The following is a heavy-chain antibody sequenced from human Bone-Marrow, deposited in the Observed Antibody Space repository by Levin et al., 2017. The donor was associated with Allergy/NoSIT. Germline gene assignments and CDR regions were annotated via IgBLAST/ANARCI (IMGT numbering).Heavy chain of an antibody. J-gene: IGHJ4*02. CDR2: VYPGDSDT. D-gene: IGHD2/OR15-2a*01. V-gene: IGHV5-51*01. CDR1: GYIFTSFW. Sequence: KPGESLKISCKGSGYIFTSFWIGWVRQMPGKGLEWMGIVYPGDSDTKYSPSFQGQVTMSADKSISTAYLLWNSLKASDTAMYYCARRTHYFEPGFDYWGQGTLVTVSS. CDR3: ARRTHYFEPGFDY.